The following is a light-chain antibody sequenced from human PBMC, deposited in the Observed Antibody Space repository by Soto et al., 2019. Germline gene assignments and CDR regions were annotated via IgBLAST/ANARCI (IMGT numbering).Light chain of an antibody. J-gene: IGKJ3*01. CDR1: QSVSVN. Sequence: EIVMTQSPATLSGSPGERATLSCRTSQSVSVNLAGYQQKPGQAPRLLIYGASITATGIPARFSGSGSGTEFSLTISSLQSEDFAVYYCHQYNNWPSSFGPGTKVQIK. V-gene: IGKV3-15*01. CDR2: GAS. CDR3: HQYNNWPSS.